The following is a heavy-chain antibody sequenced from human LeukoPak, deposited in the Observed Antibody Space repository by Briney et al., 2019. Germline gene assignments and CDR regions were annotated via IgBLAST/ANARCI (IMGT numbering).Heavy chain of an antibody. V-gene: IGHV3-23*01. CDR1: GFTFSSYA. D-gene: IGHD3-22*01. J-gene: IGHJ4*02. CDR3: AKHRFESGGYHSTD. Sequence: GGSLRLSCAASGFTFSSYAMSWVRQAPGKGLAWVSTISGGSGSTYCADSVKGRFTVSRDNSKNTLYLQMNSLRDEDTAVYYCAKHRFESGGYHSTDWGQGTLVTVSS. CDR2: ISGGSGST.